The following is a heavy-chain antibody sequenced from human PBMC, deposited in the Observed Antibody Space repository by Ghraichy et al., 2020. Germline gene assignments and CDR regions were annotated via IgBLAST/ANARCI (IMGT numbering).Heavy chain of an antibody. CDR1: GGSISSSSYY. CDR3: ARTLWFGELRTVSYYGMDV. J-gene: IGHJ6*02. CDR2: IYYSGST. V-gene: IGHV4-39*01. Sequence: SETLSLTCTVSGGSISSSSYYWGWIRQPPGKGLEWIGSIYYSGSTYYNPSLKSRVTISVDTSKNQFSLKLSSVTAADTAVYYCARTLWFGELRTVSYYGMDVWGQGTTVTVSS. D-gene: IGHD3-10*01.